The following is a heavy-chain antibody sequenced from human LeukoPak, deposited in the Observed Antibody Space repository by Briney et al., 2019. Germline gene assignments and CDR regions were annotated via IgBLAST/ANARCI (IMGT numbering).Heavy chain of an antibody. Sequence: SETLSLTCTISGVSISSYYWSWVRQPAGKGREWVGRIYASGNTNYNPSLKGRVTMTVDTSKNQFSLKLSSVPAADTAVYYCARGITMIVVVPRHWFDPWGQGTLVTVSS. CDR1: GVSISSYY. V-gene: IGHV4-4*07. CDR3: ARGITMIVVVPRHWFDP. CDR2: IYASGNT. J-gene: IGHJ5*02. D-gene: IGHD3-22*01.